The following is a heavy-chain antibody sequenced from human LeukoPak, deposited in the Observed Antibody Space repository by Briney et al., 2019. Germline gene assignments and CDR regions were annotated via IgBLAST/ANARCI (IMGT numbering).Heavy chain of an antibody. V-gene: IGHV3-23*01. CDR1: GFRFTGYS. CDR3: AKGGASGSYYNGHYFDH. CDR2: ISHSGGST. J-gene: IGHJ4*02. D-gene: IGHD3-10*01. Sequence: GGSLRLSCAASGFRFTGYSMTWVRQAPGKGLEWVSAISHSGGSTYYADSVKGRFTISRDNSKNTLYLQMNSLRAEDTAVYYCAKGGASGSYYNGHYFDHWGQGTLVTVSS.